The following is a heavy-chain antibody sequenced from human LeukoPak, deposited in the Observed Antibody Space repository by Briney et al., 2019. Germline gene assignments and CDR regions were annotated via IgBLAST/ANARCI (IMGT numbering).Heavy chain of an antibody. Sequence: PGGSLRLSCAASGFTFSSSWMSWVRRAPGKRLEWVANIKADGSEKHYVDSVKGRFTISRDNAKTSLYLQMNSLRVEDTAVYYCTMGVELLPYWGQGTLVTVSS. CDR2: IKADGSEK. CDR1: GFTFSSSW. D-gene: IGHD1-26*01. J-gene: IGHJ4*02. V-gene: IGHV3-7*01. CDR3: TMGVELLPY.